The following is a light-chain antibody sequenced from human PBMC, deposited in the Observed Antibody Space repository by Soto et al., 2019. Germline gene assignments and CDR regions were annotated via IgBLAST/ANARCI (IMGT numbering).Light chain of an antibody. CDR1: RRVGSIH. CDR3: RQYRSSPVT. CDR2: GAT. J-gene: IGKJ5*01. V-gene: IGKV3-20*01. Sequence: ILFTPSPITLSLSPGARATLSCRASRRVGSIHLAWYQQKPGQAPRLLIHGATSRATGIPDRFSGSGSGTDFTLTISSLQPDDFGTYYCRQYRSSPVTFGQGTRVDIK.